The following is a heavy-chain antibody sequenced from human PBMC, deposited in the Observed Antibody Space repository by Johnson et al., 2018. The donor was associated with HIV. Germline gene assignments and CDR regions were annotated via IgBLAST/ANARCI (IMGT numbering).Heavy chain of an antibody. Sequence: VQLVESGGGLVQPGGSLRLSCGASGFTFSNHWMTWVRQAPGKGLEWVANIKQDGSETYYVDSVQGRFNISRDNAKSSLYMQMNSLRSEDTAVYYCARDRSGLMIDSDWVLGGAFDIWGQGTMVTVSA. V-gene: IGHV3-7*01. CDR3: ARDRSGLMIDSDWVLGGAFDI. J-gene: IGHJ3*02. CDR2: IKQDGSET. D-gene: IGHD3-9*01. CDR1: GFTFSNHW.